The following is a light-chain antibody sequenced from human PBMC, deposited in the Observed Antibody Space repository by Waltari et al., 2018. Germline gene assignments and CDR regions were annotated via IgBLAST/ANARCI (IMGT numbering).Light chain of an antibody. Sequence: QSALTQPASVSGSPGQSITISCTRTSSDIGGYNFSWSQQHPGKAPKLVIYDVTNRPSGVSNRFSGSKSGNTASLTISGLQAEDEGDYYCSSYTGSSTLCVFGTGTKVTVL. CDR3: SSYTGSSTLCV. V-gene: IGLV2-14*03. J-gene: IGLJ1*01. CDR2: DVT. CDR1: SSDIGGYN.